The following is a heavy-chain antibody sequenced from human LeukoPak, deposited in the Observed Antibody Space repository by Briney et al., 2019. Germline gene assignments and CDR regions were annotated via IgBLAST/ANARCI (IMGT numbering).Heavy chain of an antibody. J-gene: IGHJ4*02. CDR3: ARTIAAAGNFDY. CDR1: GGSIGSSSYD. Sequence: PAETLSLTCTVSGGSIGSSSYDWGWIRQPPGKGLEWIGSIYYSGSTYYNPSLTSRITISVDTSKNQSSLKLSSVTAADTAVYYCARTIAAAGNFDYWGQGTLVTVSS. CDR2: IYYSGST. V-gene: IGHV4-39*07. D-gene: IGHD6-13*01.